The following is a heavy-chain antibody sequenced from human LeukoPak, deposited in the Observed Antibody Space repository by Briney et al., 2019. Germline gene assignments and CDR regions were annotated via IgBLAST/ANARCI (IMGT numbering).Heavy chain of an antibody. V-gene: IGHV1-18*01. CDR1: GYTFTSYG. D-gene: IGHD5-18*01. CDR3: ARGYTAMDSVYFDY. J-gene: IGHJ4*02. Sequence: ASVKVSCKASGYTFTSYGISWVRQAPGQGLEWMGWISANIGNTNYAQKLQGRVTMTTDTSTSTAYMELRSLRSDDTAVYYCARGYTAMDSVYFDYWGKGTLVTVSS. CDR2: ISANIGNT.